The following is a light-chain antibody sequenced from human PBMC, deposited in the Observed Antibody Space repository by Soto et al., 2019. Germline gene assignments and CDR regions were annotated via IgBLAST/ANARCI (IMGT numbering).Light chain of an antibody. V-gene: IGKV3-20*01. CDR1: QSVGNN. CDR2: GAS. CDR3: QQYGSSPPIT. Sequence: EIVLTQSPGTLSLSPGERATLSCRASQSVGNNLVWYQQKPGQAPRLLIYGASTRAAGIPDRFSGSGSGTDFTLTISRLEPEDFAVYYCQQYGSSPPITFGQGTRLEIK. J-gene: IGKJ5*01.